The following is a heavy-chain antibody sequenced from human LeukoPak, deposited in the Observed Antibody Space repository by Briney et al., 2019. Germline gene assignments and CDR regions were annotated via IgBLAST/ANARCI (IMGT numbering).Heavy chain of an antibody. CDR3: ARDRPKDGTAMADTHYYYYMDV. J-gene: IGHJ6*03. CDR2: ISAYNGDT. Sequence: GASVKVSCQASGYTFTNYGISWVRQAPGQGLEWMGWISAYNGDTNYAQKLQGRVTITADKSTSTAYMGLSSLRSEDTAVYYCARDRPKDGTAMADTHYYYYMDVWGKGTTVTVSS. V-gene: IGHV1-18*01. CDR1: GYTFTNYG. D-gene: IGHD5-18*01.